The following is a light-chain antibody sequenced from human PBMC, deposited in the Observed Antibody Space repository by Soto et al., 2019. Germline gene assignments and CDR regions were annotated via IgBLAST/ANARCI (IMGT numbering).Light chain of an antibody. CDR2: AAS. J-gene: IGKJ1*01. Sequence: DIQLTQSPSFLSASVGDRVTITGRASQCISSYLAWYQQKPGKAPKLLIYAASTLQSGVPSRFSGSGSGTEFTLTISSLQPEDFATYYCQQLNSYPRTFGQGAKVDIK. CDR1: QCISSY. CDR3: QQLNSYPRT. V-gene: IGKV1-9*01.